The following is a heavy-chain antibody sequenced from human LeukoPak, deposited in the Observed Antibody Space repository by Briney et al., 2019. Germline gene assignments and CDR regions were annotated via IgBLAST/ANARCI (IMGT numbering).Heavy chain of an antibody. D-gene: IGHD2-15*01. CDR1: GGSFSSEA. CDR2: IIPIFGTA. J-gene: IGHJ4*02. V-gene: IGHV1-69*01. Sequence: SVKVSCKAFGGSFSSEAISWVRQAPGQGLEWMRGIIPIFGTANYAQKFQGRVTITPDESTSTAYMEVSSLRSEDTAVYYCGRKAGDCGGGSCYSIDYWGQGTLVTVSS. CDR3: GRKAGDCGGGSCYSIDY.